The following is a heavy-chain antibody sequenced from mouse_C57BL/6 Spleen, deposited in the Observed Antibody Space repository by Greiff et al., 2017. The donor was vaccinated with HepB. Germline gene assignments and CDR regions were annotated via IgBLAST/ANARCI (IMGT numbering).Heavy chain of an antibody. V-gene: IGHV14-4*01. J-gene: IGHJ1*03. CDR3: TTPMVTTRYFDV. CDR2: IDPENGDT. Sequence: EVKLQESGAELVRPGASVKLSCTASGFNIKDDYMHWVKQRPEQGLEWIGWIDPENGDTEYASKFQGKATITADTSSNTAYLQLSSLTSEDTAVYYCTTPMVTTRYFDVWGTGTTVTVSS. D-gene: IGHD2-2*01. CDR1: GFNIKDDY.